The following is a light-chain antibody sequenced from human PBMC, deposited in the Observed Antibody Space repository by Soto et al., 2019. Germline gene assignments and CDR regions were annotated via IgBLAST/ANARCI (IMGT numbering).Light chain of an antibody. V-gene: IGKV1-5*01. CDR3: QQYGSSGT. J-gene: IGKJ1*01. CDR2: DAS. Sequence: DIQMTQSPSTLSASVGDRVTITCRARQSISTWLAWYQQKPGKAPKLLIYDASSLESGVPSRFSGSESGTDFTLTISRLEPEDFAVYYCQQYGSSGTFGQGTKVDI. CDR1: QSISTW.